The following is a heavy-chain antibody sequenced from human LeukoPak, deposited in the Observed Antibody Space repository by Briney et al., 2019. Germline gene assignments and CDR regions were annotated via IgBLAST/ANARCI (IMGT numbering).Heavy chain of an antibody. V-gene: IGHV5-51*01. D-gene: IGHD3-22*01. Sequence: KDGASLQISCKGSGYSFTSYWIGWVRQLPGKGLEWMGIIYPGDSDTRYSPSFQGQVTISADKSISTAYLQWSSLKASDTAMYYCARQGHYYDSSGYYYPYTDYWGQGTLVTVSS. CDR3: ARQGHYYDSSGYYYPYTDY. CDR2: IYPGDSDT. CDR1: GYSFTSYW. J-gene: IGHJ4*02.